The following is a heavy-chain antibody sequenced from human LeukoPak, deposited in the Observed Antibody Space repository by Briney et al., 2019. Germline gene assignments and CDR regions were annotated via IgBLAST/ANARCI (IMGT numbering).Heavy chain of an antibody. V-gene: IGHV4-59*08. CDR1: GGSISSYY. Sequence: SETLSLTCTVSGGSISSYYWSWIRQPPGKGLEWIGYIYYSGSTNYNPSLKSRVTISVDTSKNQFSLKLSSVTAADTAVYYCARPNSGSYSWYFDLWGRGTLVTVSS. CDR2: IYYSGST. D-gene: IGHD1-26*01. CDR3: ARPNSGSYSWYFDL. J-gene: IGHJ2*01.